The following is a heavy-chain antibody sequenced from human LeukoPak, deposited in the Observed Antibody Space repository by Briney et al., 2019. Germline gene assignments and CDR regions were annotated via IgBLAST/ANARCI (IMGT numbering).Heavy chain of an antibody. CDR2: IYYSGST. CDR3: ARDPGYYDSSGYVD. J-gene: IGHJ4*02. D-gene: IGHD3-22*01. Sequence: SQTLSPTCTVSGGSISSGDYYWSWIRQPPGKGLEWIGYIYYSGSTYYNPSLKSRVTISVDTSKNQFSLKLSSVTAADTAVYYCARDPGYYDSSGYVDWGQGTLVTVSS. V-gene: IGHV4-30-4*01. CDR1: GGSISSGDYY.